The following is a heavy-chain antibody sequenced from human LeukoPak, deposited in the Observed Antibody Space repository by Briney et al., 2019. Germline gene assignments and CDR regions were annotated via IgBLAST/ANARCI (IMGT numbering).Heavy chain of an antibody. J-gene: IGHJ4*02. V-gene: IGHV4-34*01. D-gene: IGHD6-6*01. CDR3: ARGRGYSSSSRWFDY. CDR2: INHSGST. CDR1: GGSFSGYY. Sequence: SETLSLTCAVYGGSFSGYYWSWIRQPPGKGLEWIGEINHSGSTNYNPSLKSRVTISVDTSKNQSSLKLSSVTAADTAVYYCARGRGYSSSSRWFDYWGQGTLVTVSS.